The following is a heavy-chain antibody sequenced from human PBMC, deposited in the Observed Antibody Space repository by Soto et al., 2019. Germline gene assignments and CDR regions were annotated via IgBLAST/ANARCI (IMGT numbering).Heavy chain of an antibody. CDR1: GYTFTSYG. J-gene: IGHJ1*01. V-gene: IGHV1-18*01. Sequence: ASVKVSCKASGYTFTSYGISWVRQAPGQGLEWMGWISAYNGNTNYAQKLQGRVTITADKSTSTAYMELSSLRSEDTAVYYCAILNEYSSPIQHWGQGTLVTVSS. D-gene: IGHD6-6*01. CDR3: AILNEYSSPIQH. CDR2: ISAYNGNT.